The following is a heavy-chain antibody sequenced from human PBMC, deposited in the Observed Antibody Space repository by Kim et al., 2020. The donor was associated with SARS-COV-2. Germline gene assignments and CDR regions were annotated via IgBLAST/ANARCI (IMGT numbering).Heavy chain of an antibody. D-gene: IGHD6-13*01. V-gene: IGHV4-34*01. Sequence: LKSRVTITVDTSKNQFSLKLSSVTAADTAVDYCARGGSSSVRYYYYGMDVWGQGTTVTVSS. J-gene: IGHJ6*02. CDR3: ARGGSSSVRYYYYGMDV.